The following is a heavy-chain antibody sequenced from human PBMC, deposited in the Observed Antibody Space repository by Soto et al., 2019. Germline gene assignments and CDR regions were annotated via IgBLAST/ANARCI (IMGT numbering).Heavy chain of an antibody. Sequence: EVQLVESGGGLVQPGGSLRLSCAASGFTFSSYSMNWVRQAPGKGLEWVSYISSSRSTNYYAASVKGRFTMSRDNAKNSLYLQMSSWRDEDTAVYYCSREGYPIDYWGQGTLVTVSS. J-gene: IGHJ4*02. CDR2: ISSSRSTN. CDR3: SREGYPIDY. D-gene: IGHD6-13*01. CDR1: GFTFSSYS. V-gene: IGHV3-48*02.